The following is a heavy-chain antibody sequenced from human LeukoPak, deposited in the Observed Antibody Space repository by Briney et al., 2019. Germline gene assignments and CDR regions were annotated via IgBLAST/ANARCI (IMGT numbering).Heavy chain of an antibody. J-gene: IGHJ5*02. CDR1: GYTFTGYY. V-gene: IGHV1-8*03. Sequence: ASVKVSCKASGYTFTGYYMHWVRQAPGQGLEWMGWMNPNSGNTGYAQKFQGRVTITRNTSISTAYMELSSLRSEDTAVYYCARAYYDFWSGYQNWFDPWGQGTLVTVSS. CDR3: ARAYYDFWSGYQNWFDP. CDR2: MNPNSGNT. D-gene: IGHD3-3*01.